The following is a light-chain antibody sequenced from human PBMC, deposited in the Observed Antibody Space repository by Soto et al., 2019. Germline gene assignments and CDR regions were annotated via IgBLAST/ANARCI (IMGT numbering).Light chain of an antibody. J-gene: IGKJ2*01. Sequence: DIQMTQSPSSLSASVGDRVTITCQASQDITDYVNWYQQKPGKAPRLLIYDAFHLETGVPSRFSGSRSGTEFTFTISGLQPEDIATYCCQQYDSLPYTFGQGTKVDIK. CDR2: DAF. CDR3: QQYDSLPYT. V-gene: IGKV1-33*01. CDR1: QDITDY.